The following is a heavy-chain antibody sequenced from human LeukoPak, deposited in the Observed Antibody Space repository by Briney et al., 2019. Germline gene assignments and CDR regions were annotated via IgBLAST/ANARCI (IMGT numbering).Heavy chain of an antibody. D-gene: IGHD2-15*01. CDR2: ISSSSSYT. CDR1: GFSFNDYA. J-gene: IGHJ4*02. V-gene: IGHV3-11*03. Sequence: PGGSLRLSCAASGFSFNDYAMSWIRQAPGKGLEWVSYISSSSSYTNYADSVKGRFTISRDNAKNSLYLQMNSLRAEDTAVYYCARSPPYCSGGSCYGDYWGQGTLVTVSS. CDR3: ARSPPYCSGGSCYGDY.